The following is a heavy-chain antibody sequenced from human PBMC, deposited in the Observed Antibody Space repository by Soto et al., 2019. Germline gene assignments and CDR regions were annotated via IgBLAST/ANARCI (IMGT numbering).Heavy chain of an antibody. CDR1: GGSISSGGYS. Sequence: QLQLQESGSGLVKPSQTLSLTCAVSGGSISSGGYSWSWIRQPPGKGLEWIGYIYHSGSTYYNPSLKSRVTISVDRSKNQFSLKLSSVTAADTAVYYCARGSDDSSGYLEYFQHWGQGTLVTVSS. CDR2: IYHSGST. CDR3: ARGSDDSSGYLEYFQH. J-gene: IGHJ1*01. V-gene: IGHV4-30-2*01. D-gene: IGHD3-22*01.